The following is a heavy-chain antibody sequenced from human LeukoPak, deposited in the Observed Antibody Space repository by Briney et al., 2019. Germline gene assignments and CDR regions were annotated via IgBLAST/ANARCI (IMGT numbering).Heavy chain of an antibody. J-gene: IGHJ6*03. CDR1: GYTFTDYY. Sequence: ASVKVSCKASGYTFTDYYIHWVRQAPGQGLEWMGWINPNSGDTNYAQKFQGRVTMTRDTSISTAYMELSRLRSDDTAVYYCASSVTTPRGMDVWGKGTTVTVSS. D-gene: IGHD4-17*01. CDR2: INPNSGDT. V-gene: IGHV1-2*02. CDR3: ASSVTTPRGMDV.